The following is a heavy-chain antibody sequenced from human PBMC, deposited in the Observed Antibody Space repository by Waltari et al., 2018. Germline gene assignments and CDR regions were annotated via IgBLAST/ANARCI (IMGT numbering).Heavy chain of an antibody. J-gene: IGHJ3*02. D-gene: IGHD4-17*01. CDR2: IKSKTECGTT. V-gene: IGHV3-15*01. CDR1: GFTFSNAW. CDR3: TTDYGDYVDAFDI. Sequence: EVQLVESGGGLVKPGGSLRLSCAASGFTFSNAWMSWVRQAPGKGLEWVGRIKSKTECGTTDYAAPVKGRFTISRDDSKNTLYRQMNSLKTEDTAVYYCTTDYGDYVDAFDIWGQGTMVTVSS.